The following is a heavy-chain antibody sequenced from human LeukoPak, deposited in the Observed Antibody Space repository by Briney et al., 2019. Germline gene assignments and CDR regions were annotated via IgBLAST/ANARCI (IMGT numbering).Heavy chain of an antibody. CDR2: ISYDGSNQ. CDR1: GFTFSNNG. D-gene: IGHD5-18*01. CDR3: ARDRSRGLLDAFDI. V-gene: IGHV3-30*03. Sequence: GGSLRLSCAGSGFTFSNNGMYWVRQAPGKGLEWVAVISYDGSNQYYADSVRGRFTISRDNSKNALYLQMNSLRTEDTAVYYCARDRSRGLLDAFDIWGQGTMVTVSS. J-gene: IGHJ3*02.